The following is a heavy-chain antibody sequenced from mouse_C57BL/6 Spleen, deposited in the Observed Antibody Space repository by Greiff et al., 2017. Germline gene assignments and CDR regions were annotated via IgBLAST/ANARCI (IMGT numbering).Heavy chain of an antibody. Sequence: QVQLQQSGAELVRPGASVTMSCKASGYTFTDYGMHWVKQRPVHGLEWIGAIDPETGGTTYNEKFKGKAILTADKSSSTAYMQLSSLTSEDSADYYGTRGGGRRFAYWGQGTLVTVSA. J-gene: IGHJ3*01. CDR1: GYTFTDYG. CDR3: TRGGGRRFAY. V-gene: IGHV1-15*01. CDR2: IDPETGGT.